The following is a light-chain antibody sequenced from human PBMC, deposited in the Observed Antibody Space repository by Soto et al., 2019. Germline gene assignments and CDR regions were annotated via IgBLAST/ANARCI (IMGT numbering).Light chain of an antibody. J-gene: IGLJ2*01. V-gene: IGLV2-14*01. Sequence: QSALTQPASVSGSPGQSITISCTGTSSDVGGYNYVSWYQQHPGKAPKLMIYGVSNRPSGVSSRFSGSKSGNTASLTISGLQAEDEADYYCSSCTSSSTVVFGGGTKLTVL. CDR3: SSCTSSSTVV. CDR2: GVS. CDR1: SSDVGGYNY.